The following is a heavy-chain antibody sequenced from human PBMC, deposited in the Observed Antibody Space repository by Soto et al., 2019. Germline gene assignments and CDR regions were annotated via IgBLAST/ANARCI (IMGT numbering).Heavy chain of an antibody. V-gene: IGHV4-4*02. CDR3: ASRATGNGVDD. CDR2: IYRTGST. CDR1: GGSSTSNNW. J-gene: IGHJ4*02. D-gene: IGHD2-8*01. Sequence: SETLSLTCAVSGGSSTSNNWWTWVRQPPGQGLEWIGEIYRTGSTNYNPSLKSRVTISLDKSENQFSLKVTSLTAADTAVYYCASRATGNGVDDWGQGSLVTVSS.